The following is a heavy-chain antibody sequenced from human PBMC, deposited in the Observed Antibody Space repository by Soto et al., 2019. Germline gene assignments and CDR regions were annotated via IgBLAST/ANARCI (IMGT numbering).Heavy chain of an antibody. CDR3: ARDSPDDILTGYYNY. J-gene: IGHJ4*02. Sequence: GGSLRLSCAASGFTFSSYSMNWVRQAPGKGLEWVSSISSSSSYIYYADSVKGRFTISRDNAKNSLYLQMNSLRAEDTAVYYCARDSPDDILTGYYNYWGQGTLVTVSS. V-gene: IGHV3-21*01. CDR1: GFTFSSYS. CDR2: ISSSSSYI. D-gene: IGHD3-9*01.